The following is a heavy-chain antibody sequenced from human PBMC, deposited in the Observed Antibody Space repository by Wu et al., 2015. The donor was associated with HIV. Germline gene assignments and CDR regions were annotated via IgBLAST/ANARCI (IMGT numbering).Heavy chain of an antibody. V-gene: IGHV1-69*13. D-gene: IGHD3-16*01. CDR1: GGTFSYSA. CDR3: ARERYYDYRPEGY. CDR2: IIPIFGKT. Sequence: QAQLVQSGAEVKKPGSSVKVSCKASGGTFSYSAIAWVRQAPGQGLEWMGRIIPIFGKTNYAQKFQGRVTITADESSTTAYMELSSLRSEDTAVYYCARERYYDYRPEGYWAEGTLVTVSS. J-gene: IGHJ4*02.